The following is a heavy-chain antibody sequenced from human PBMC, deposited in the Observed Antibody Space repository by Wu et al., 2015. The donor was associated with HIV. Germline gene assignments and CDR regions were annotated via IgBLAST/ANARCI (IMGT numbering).Heavy chain of an antibody. CDR3: ARPSCSSNSCEGTTWYFDL. CDR1: GYTFTNYY. Sequence: QVQLVQSGAEVKKPGASVKVSCKASGYTFTNYYMHWVRQAPGQGLEWMGIINPSGGSTTYAQKFQGRVTMTRDTSTSTVYMELSSLRSEDTAVYYCARPSCSSNSCEGTTWYFDLWGLAPWSLSPQ. CDR2: INPSGGST. D-gene: IGHD2-2*01. V-gene: IGHV1-46*01. J-gene: IGHJ2*01.